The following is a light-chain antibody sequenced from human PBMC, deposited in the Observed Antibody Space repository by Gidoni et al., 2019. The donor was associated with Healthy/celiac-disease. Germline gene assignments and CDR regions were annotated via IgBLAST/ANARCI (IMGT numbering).Light chain of an antibody. Sequence: QSVLTQPPSVSGAPGQRVTISCTGSFSNIGAAYEVSWYQQLPGTGPKLLIYADNNRPSGVPDRFSGSKSGTSASLTITGLQDDDEGDYYCQSYDSALRVVFGGGTKVTV. CDR1: FSNIGAAYE. J-gene: IGLJ2*01. CDR3: QSYDSALRVV. V-gene: IGLV1-40*01. CDR2: ADN.